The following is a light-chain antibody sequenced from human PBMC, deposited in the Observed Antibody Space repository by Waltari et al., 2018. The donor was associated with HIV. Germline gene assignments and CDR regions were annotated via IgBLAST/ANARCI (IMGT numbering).Light chain of an antibody. J-gene: IGLJ2*01. CDR1: SPNIGSNY. V-gene: IGLV1-47*01. CDR3: AAWDDSLSGLVV. CDR2: RNN. Sequence: QSVLAQPPSASGTPGQRVTISCSGSSPNIGSNYVYWYQQLPGTAPKLLIYRNNQRPYGVPDRFSGSTSGTSASLAISGLRSEDEADYYCAAWDDSLSGLVVFGGGTKLTVL.